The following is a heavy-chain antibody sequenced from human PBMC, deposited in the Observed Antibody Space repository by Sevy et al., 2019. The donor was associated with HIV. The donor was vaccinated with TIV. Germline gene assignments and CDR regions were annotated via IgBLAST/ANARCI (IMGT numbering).Heavy chain of an antibody. Sequence: SETLSLTCTVSGGSISSYYWSWIRQPPGKGLEWIGYISYRGSTNDNPSLRSRVTISIDTSKNQFSLRLSSVSAADTAVYYCARGGGRTDWGMDVWGPGTTVTVSS. V-gene: IGHV4-59*01. CDR2: ISYRGST. CDR1: GGSISSYY. D-gene: IGHD1-1*01. CDR3: ARGGGRTDWGMDV. J-gene: IGHJ6*02.